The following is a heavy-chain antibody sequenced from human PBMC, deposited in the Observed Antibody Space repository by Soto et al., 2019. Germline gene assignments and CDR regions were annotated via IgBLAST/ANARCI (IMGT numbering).Heavy chain of an antibody. CDR2: ISGSGGST. CDR3: VRSRVFIAVAGMANYYYYYAMDV. V-gene: IGHV3-23*01. J-gene: IGHJ6*02. CDR1: GFTFSSYA. D-gene: IGHD6-19*01. Sequence: GGSLRLSCAASGFTFSSYAMSWVRQAPGKGLEWVSAISGSGGSTYYAVSVNGRITINPDTSKNHFSLQLNSVTPEDTVVYYCVRSRVFIAVAGMANYYYYYAMDVWGQGTTVTVSS.